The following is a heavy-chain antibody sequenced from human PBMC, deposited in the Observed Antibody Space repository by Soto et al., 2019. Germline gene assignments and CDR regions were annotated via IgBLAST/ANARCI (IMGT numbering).Heavy chain of an antibody. CDR2: MTWSRESV. Sequence: GGSLRLSCAASGLIFDDYSIHWVRQAPGKGLESVSGMTWSRESVGYADSVKGRFTISRDSAKKSLYLQMNSLRAEDTALYYSAKASGLNPYCYYVIEGWGRWNTVTVCS. CDR1: GLIFDDYS. J-gene: IGHJ6*02. V-gene: IGHV3-9*01. CDR3: AKASGLNPYCYYVIEG. D-gene: IGHD3-10*01.